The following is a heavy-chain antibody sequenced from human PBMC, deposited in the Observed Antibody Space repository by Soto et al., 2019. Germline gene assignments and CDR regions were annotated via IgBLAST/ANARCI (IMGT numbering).Heavy chain of an antibody. J-gene: IGHJ6*02. D-gene: IGHD6-19*01. CDR3: ARRAIGVYGMDV. CDR1: GFTFSSHG. CDR2: IWSDGSNK. V-gene: IGHV3-33*01. Sequence: QVHLMESGGGVVQPGRSLRLSCIASGFTFSSHGMHWVRQVPGKGLEWVAVIWSDGSNKYYADSVKGRFTISRDNSKNTLYLQMNSLRAEDRAVYYCARRAIGVYGMDVWGQGTTVTVSS.